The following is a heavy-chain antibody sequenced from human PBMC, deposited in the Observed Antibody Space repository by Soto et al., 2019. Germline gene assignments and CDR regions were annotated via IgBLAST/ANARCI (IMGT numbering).Heavy chain of an antibody. CDR1: RGSISSSSYY. J-gene: IGHJ3*02. Sequence: SETLSRTCTVSRGSISSSSYYWGWIRQPPGKGLELIGSIYYSGSTYYNPSLKSRVTISVDTSKNQFSLKLSSVTAADTAVYYCARHPGLGGYCSGGSCYRPGAFDIWGQGTMVTV. CDR2: IYYSGST. D-gene: IGHD2-15*01. CDR3: ARHPGLGGYCSGGSCYRPGAFDI. V-gene: IGHV4-39*01.